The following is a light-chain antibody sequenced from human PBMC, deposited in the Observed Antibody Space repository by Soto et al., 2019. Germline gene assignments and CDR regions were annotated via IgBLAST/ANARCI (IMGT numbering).Light chain of an antibody. V-gene: IGLV2-14*01. CDR1: SSDLGAYDY. Sequence: HSVLTQPASVSGSPGQSIAISCTGTSSDLGAYDYVSWYQQQPDKAPKLIIYEVTKRPSGVSNRFSGSKSGNTASLTISGPQPEDEADYYCSSHTSGNTRVFGTGTKVTVL. CDR3: SSHTSGNTRV. CDR2: EVT. J-gene: IGLJ1*01.